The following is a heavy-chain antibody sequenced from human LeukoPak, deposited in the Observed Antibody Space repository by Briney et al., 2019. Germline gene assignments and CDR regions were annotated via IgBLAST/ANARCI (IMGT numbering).Heavy chain of an antibody. D-gene: IGHD5-18*01. CDR1: GFTFSTYA. CDR2: ISHDGSNK. CDR3: ARGVREDTAMVYGQKITCYFGMHV. Sequence: QPGGSLRLSCAASGFTFSTYAMHWVRQAPGKGLEWVPVISHDGSNKYYTDSVKGRFTISRDNSKNTLYLQMNSLRAEETAVYYCARGVREDTAMVYGQKITCYFGMHVWGQGTTVTV. J-gene: IGHJ6*01. V-gene: IGHV3-30-3*01.